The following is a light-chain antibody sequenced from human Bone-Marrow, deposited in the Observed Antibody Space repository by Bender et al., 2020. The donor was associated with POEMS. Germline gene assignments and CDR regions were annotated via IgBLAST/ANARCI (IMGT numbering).Light chain of an antibody. V-gene: IGLV3-1*01. CDR1: RLGDKY. Sequence: YDLTQPPSVSVSPGQTATITCSGDRLGDKYTSWYQQKPGQSPVLVMYQDTTRPSGIPERFSGSNSGNTATLTISGTQAMDEGDYYCQAWDTRSYVFGTGTKVTVL. CDR2: QDT. J-gene: IGLJ1*01. CDR3: QAWDTRSYV.